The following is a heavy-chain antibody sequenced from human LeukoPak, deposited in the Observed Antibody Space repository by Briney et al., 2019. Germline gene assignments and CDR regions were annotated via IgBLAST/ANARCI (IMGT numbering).Heavy chain of an antibody. CDR2: ISSDGNNQ. CDR1: GFTFTNYI. V-gene: IGHV3-30*04. CDR3: ARDLDDFSNLEYFHH. D-gene: IGHD4-11*01. J-gene: IGHJ1*01. Sequence: GGSLRLSCAASGFTFTNYILHWVRQAPGRGLEWVAVISSDGNNQYYADSVKGRFTISRDNPNSTLYLLMNTLRADDSAVYYCARDLDDFSNLEYFHHWGQGTLVTVSS.